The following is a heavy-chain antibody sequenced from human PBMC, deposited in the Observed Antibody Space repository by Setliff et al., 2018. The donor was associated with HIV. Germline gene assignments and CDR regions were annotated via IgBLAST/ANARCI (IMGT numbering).Heavy chain of an antibody. D-gene: IGHD3-22*01. J-gene: IGHJ5*02. V-gene: IGHV4-34*01. CDR3: ARDMTYYFDSSGSFGWFDP. Sequence: SETLSLTCAVYGGSFSGYYWSWIRQPPGKGLEWIGEINHSGNTYYNSSLKSRVTISLETSKNQFSLKLNSVTAADTAVYYCARDMTYYFDSSGSFGWFDPWGQGTLVTV. CDR2: INHSGNT. CDR1: GGSFSGYY.